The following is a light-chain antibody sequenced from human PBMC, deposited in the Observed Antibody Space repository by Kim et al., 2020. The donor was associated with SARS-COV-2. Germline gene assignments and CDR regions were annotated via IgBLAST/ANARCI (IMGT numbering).Light chain of an antibody. J-gene: IGKJ1*01. CDR3: QQYNNWPT. CDR1: QSVNSN. V-gene: IGKV3-15*01. CDR2: DAS. Sequence: FESAGERVTLSSEDSQSVNSNFAWDQHKPGQAPRLLIYDASTSATGIPARFSGGGSGTEFTLTISSLQSEDYAVYFCQQYNNWPTFGQGTKVDIK.